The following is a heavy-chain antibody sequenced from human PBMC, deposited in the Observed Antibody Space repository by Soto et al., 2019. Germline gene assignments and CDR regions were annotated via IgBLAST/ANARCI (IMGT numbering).Heavy chain of an antibody. V-gene: IGHV4-31*03. J-gene: IGHJ6*02. Sequence: SETLSLTCTVSGGSISSGGYYRSWIRQHPGKGLEWIGYIYYSGSTYYNPSLKSRVTISVDTSKNQFSLKLSSVTAADTAVYYCARDYYDSSGYYYYGMDVWGQGTTVTVSS. CDR3: ARDYYDSSGYYYYGMDV. CDR2: IYYSGST. D-gene: IGHD3-22*01. CDR1: GGSISSGGYY.